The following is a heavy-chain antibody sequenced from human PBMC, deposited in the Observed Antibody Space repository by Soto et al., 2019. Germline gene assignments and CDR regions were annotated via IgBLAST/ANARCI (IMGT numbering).Heavy chain of an antibody. Sequence: QVQLQESGPGLVKPSQTLSLTCTVSGGSISSGGYYWSWIRQHPGKGLEWIGYIYYSGSTYYNPSLNSRVTISVDTSKNQFYLKLSSVTAADTAVYYCARMVMVAVAGTSWFDPWGQGTLVTVPS. CDR2: IYYSGST. CDR1: GGSISSGGYY. D-gene: IGHD6-19*01. J-gene: IGHJ5*02. V-gene: IGHV4-31*03. CDR3: ARMVMVAVAGTSWFDP.